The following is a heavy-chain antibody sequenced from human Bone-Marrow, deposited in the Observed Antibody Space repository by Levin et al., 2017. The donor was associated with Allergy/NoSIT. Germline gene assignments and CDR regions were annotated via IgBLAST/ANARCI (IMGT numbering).Heavy chain of an antibody. Sequence: GGSLRLSCAASGFTFSSYEMNWVRQAPGKGLEWVSYISSSGSTIYYADSVKGRFTISRDNAKNSLYLQMNSLRAEDTAVYYCARVPLQGSYLLDYWGQGTLVTVSS. J-gene: IGHJ4*02. V-gene: IGHV3-48*03. CDR3: ARVPLQGSYLLDY. CDR1: GFTFSSYE. D-gene: IGHD1-26*01. CDR2: ISSSGSTI.